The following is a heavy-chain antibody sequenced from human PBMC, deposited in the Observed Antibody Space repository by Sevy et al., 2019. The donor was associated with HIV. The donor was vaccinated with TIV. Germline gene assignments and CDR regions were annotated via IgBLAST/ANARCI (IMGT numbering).Heavy chain of an antibody. Sequence: SETLSLTCTVSGGSINSDHWNWIRQPPGKGLEWIGYVYYTGGTNYNPSLKNRVTISVDRTKNQFSLKLTSVTAADTAVYYCARRNDFAIWGQGTMSTVSS. CDR1: GGSINSDH. CDR2: VYYTGGT. J-gene: IGHJ3*02. CDR3: ARRNDFAI. V-gene: IGHV4-59*08.